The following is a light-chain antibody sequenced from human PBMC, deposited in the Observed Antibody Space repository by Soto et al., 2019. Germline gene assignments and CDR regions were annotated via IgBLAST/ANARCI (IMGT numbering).Light chain of an antibody. CDR1: QSVSSSY. Sequence: EIVLTQSPGTLSFPPGERATLSCRASQSVSSSYLAWYQQKPGQAPRLLIYGASSRATGIPDRFSGSGSGTDFTLTVSRLEPEDFAVYYCQQYGISPYTFGQGTKLEIK. CDR3: QQYGISPYT. V-gene: IGKV3-20*01. CDR2: GAS. J-gene: IGKJ2*01.